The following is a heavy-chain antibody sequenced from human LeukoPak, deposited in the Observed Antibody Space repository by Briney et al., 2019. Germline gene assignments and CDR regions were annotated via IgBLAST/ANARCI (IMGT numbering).Heavy chain of an antibody. J-gene: IGHJ4*02. Sequence: GGSLRLSCAASGFTFSNYDMHWVRQVIGKGLKWVSAIGASGDTYYPDSVRGRFTISRENAKSSMFLQIDSLRAGDTALYYCARSVPGGSGWMGSIDYWGQGTLVTVSS. CDR1: GFTFSNYD. CDR3: ARSVPGGSGWMGSIDY. V-gene: IGHV3-13*01. CDR2: IGASGDT. D-gene: IGHD6-19*01.